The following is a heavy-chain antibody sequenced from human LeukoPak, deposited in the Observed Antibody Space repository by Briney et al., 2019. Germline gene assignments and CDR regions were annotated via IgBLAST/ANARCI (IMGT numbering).Heavy chain of an antibody. CDR1: GFTFSSYG. V-gene: IGHV3-33*06. D-gene: IGHD6-13*01. CDR3: AKDRSARKKYSSSWYYFDY. Sequence: PGRSLRLSCAASGFTFSSYGMHWVRQAPGKGLEWVAVIWYDGSNKYYADSVKGRFTISRGNSKNTLYLQMNSLRAEDTAVYYCAKDRSARKKYSSSWYYFDYWAREPWSPSPQ. J-gene: IGHJ4*02. CDR2: IWYDGSNK.